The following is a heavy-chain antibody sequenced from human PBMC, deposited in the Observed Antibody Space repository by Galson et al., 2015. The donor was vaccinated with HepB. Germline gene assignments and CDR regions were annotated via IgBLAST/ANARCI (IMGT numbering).Heavy chain of an antibody. CDR1: GFTFSNAW. CDR3: TTSGIAGTAGYYYYYMDV. D-gene: IGHD1-20*01. V-gene: IGHV3-15*01. CDR2: IKSKTDGGTT. Sequence: SLRLSCAASGFTFSNAWMSWVRQAPGKGLEWVGRIKSKTDGGTTDYAAPVKGRFTISRDDSKNTLYLQMNSLKTEDTAVYYCTTSGIAGTAGYYYYYMDVWGKGTTVTVSS. J-gene: IGHJ6*03.